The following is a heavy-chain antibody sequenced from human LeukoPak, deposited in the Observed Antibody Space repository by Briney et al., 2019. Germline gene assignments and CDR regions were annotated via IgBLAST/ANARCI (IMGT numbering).Heavy chain of an antibody. Sequence: GGSLRLFCAASGFTFSSYGMNWVRQAPGKGLVWVSPINSDGGSTNYADSVKGRFTISRDNSKNTLYLQMNSLRAEDTAVYYCAKDRRLTSYSSSWLDYWGQGTLITVSS. CDR1: GFTFSSYG. CDR3: AKDRRLTSYSSSWLDY. V-gene: IGHV3-23*01. D-gene: IGHD6-13*01. J-gene: IGHJ4*02. CDR2: INSDGGST.